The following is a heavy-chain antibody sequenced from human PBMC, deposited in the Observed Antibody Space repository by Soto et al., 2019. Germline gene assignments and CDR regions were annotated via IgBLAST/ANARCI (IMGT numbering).Heavy chain of an antibody. Sequence: GGSLRLSCAASGFTFSSYGMHWVRQAPGKGLEWVAVISYDGSNKYYADSVKGRFTISRDNSKNTLYLQMNSLRAEDTAVYYCARETLRDAIDIWGQGTMVTVSS. CDR2: ISYDGSNK. CDR3: ARETLRDAIDI. J-gene: IGHJ3*02. CDR1: GFTFSSYG. V-gene: IGHV3-30*03.